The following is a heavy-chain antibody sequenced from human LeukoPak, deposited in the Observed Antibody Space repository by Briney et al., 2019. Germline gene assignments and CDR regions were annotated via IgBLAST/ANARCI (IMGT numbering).Heavy chain of an antibody. CDR3: ARGANRLDS. D-gene: IGHD1-14*01. Sequence: SQTLSLTCTVSGGSISSGDYYWSWIRQPPGKGLEWIAYMYYSGSTYYNPSLKSRVTMSVDTSKSQFSLKLTSVTAADTALYYCARGANRLDSWGRGTLVTVSS. CDR2: MYYSGST. CDR1: GGSISSGDYY. J-gene: IGHJ4*02. V-gene: IGHV4-30-4*01.